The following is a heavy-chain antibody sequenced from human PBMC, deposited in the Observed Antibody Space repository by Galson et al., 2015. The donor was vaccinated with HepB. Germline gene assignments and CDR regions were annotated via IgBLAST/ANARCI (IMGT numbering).Heavy chain of an antibody. J-gene: IGHJ4*02. CDR1: GGSISSYY. D-gene: IGHD4-23*01. CDR2: IYYSGST. V-gene: IGHV4-59*08. Sequence: SETLSLTCTVSGGSISSYYWSWIRQPPGKGLEWIGYIYYSGSTNYNPSLKSRVTISVDTSKNQFSLKLSSVTAADTAVYYCARHPQPTVVTPVYYFDYWGQGTLVTVSS. CDR3: ARHPQPTVVTPVYYFDY.